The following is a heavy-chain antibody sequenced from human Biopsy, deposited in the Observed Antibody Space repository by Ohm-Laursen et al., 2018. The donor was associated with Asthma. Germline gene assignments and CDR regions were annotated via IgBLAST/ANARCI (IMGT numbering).Heavy chain of an antibody. CDR1: GFTFSNYG. V-gene: IGHV3-30*18. CDR3: AKDVFPGWELRRGPDY. J-gene: IGHJ4*02. D-gene: IGHD1-26*01. Sequence: SLRLSCTASGFTFSNYGMHWVRQAPGKGLDWVAVISFDGSNKNYTDSVKGRFTISRDNSRNTLHLQMNSQRAEDTAVYYCAKDVFPGWELRRGPDYWGQGTLVTVSS. CDR2: ISFDGSNK.